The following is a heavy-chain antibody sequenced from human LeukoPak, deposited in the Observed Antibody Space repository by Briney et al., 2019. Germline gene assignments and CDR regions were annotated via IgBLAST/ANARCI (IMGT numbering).Heavy chain of an antibody. Sequence: GASVKVSCKASGGTFSSYAISWVRQAPGQGLEWMGGIIPIFGTANYAQKFQGRVTITADESTSTAYMELSSLRSEDTAVYYCAKDSVYDSSESNWFDPWGQGTLVTVSS. J-gene: IGHJ5*02. CDR2: IIPIFGTA. V-gene: IGHV1-69*13. CDR1: GGTFSSYA. CDR3: AKDSVYDSSESNWFDP. D-gene: IGHD3-22*01.